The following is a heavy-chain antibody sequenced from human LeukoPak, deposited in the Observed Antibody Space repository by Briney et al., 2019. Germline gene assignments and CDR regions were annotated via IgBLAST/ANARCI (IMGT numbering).Heavy chain of an antibody. J-gene: IGHJ4*02. CDR2: ISSSGST. CDR3: ANYLAGSSSCPFDY. D-gene: IGHD6-13*01. V-gene: IGHV4-4*07. Sequence: SETLSLTCRVSGDSITYFYWSWIRQAAGKGLEWIGRISSSGSTDYNASLKSRVTMSVDTSKNQLSLKVISVTAADTAVYYCANYLAGSSSCPFDYWGQGTLVTVSS. CDR1: GDSITYFY.